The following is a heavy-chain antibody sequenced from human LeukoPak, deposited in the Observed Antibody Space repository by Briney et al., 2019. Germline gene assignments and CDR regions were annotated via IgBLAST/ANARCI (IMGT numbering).Heavy chain of an antibody. J-gene: IGHJ4*02. CDR2: ISAYNGNT. CDR1: GYTFTSYG. V-gene: IGHV1-18*01. D-gene: IGHD3-9*01. CDR3: ARVSYYDILTGYSLFDY. Sequence: ASVKVSCKASGYTFTSYGTSWVRQAPGQGLEWMGWISAYNGNTNYAQKLQGRVTMTTDTSTSTAYMELRSLRSDDTAVYYCARVSYYDILTGYSLFDYWGQGTLVTVSS.